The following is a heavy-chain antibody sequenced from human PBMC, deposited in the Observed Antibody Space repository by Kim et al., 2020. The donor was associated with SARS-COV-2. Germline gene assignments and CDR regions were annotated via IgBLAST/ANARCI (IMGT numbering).Heavy chain of an antibody. D-gene: IGHD6-13*01. CDR1: GGSFSGYY. Sequence: SETLSLTCAVYGGSFSGYYWSWIRQPPGKGLEWIGEINHSGSTNYNPSLKSRVTISVDTSKNQFSLKLSSVTAADTAVYYCARGTRGSSWYGWFDPWGQGTLVTVSS. CDR2: INHSGST. CDR3: ARGTRGSSWYGWFDP. V-gene: IGHV4-34*01. J-gene: IGHJ5*02.